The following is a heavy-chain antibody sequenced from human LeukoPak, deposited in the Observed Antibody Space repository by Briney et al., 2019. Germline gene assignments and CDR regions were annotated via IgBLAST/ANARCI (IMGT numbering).Heavy chain of an antibody. Sequence: PSETLSLTCAVYGGSFSGYYWSWIRQPPGKGLEWIGEINHSGSTNYNPSLKSRVTISVDTSKNQFSLKLSSVTAADTAVYYCARNAPRITIFGVVIRGREDYYYYYMDVWGKGTTVTVSS. CDR2: INHSGST. V-gene: IGHV4-34*01. CDR1: GGSFSGYY. D-gene: IGHD3-3*01. J-gene: IGHJ6*03. CDR3: ARNAPRITIFGVVIRGREDYYYYYMDV.